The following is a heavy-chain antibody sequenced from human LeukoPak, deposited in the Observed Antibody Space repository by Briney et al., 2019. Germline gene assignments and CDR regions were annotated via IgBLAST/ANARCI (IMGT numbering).Heavy chain of an antibody. CDR1: GVSISSGSYY. CDR2: IYTSGST. J-gene: IGHJ4*02. D-gene: IGHD4-17*01. CDR3: ARDGDSGDYAY. V-gene: IGHV4-61*02. Sequence: SETLSLTCTVSGVSISSGSYYWGWLRQPAGKGLEWIGRIYTSGSTNYNPSLKSRVTISADTSKNQFSLKLTSVTAADTAVYYCARDGDSGDYAYWGQGTLVTVSS.